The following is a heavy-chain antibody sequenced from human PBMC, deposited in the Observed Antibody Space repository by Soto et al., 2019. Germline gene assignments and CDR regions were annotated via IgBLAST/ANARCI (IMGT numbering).Heavy chain of an antibody. V-gene: IGHV4-59*08. CDR3: ASAPYYDILTGYYYFDY. J-gene: IGHJ4*02. CDR1: GGSISGYY. D-gene: IGHD3-9*01. Sequence: SGTLSLTCTVSGGSISGYYWSWIRQPPGKGLEWIGYMYNTGSTVYNPSFKSRVTISVDTSKNQFSLKLSSVTAADTAVYYCASAPYYDILTGYYYFDYWGQGTLVTVSS. CDR2: MYNTGST.